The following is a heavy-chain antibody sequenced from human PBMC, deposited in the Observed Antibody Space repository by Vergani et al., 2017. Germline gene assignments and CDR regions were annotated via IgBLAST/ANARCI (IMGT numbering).Heavy chain of an antibody. V-gene: IGHV3-33*01. Sequence: QVQLVESGGGVVQPGRSLRLSCAASGFTFNQYGMHWVRQAPGKGLEWVAVTWYDGSNKYYADSVKGRFTISRDNSKNTLYLQMNSLRAEDTAVYYCARGNYDFWSGAYMDVWGKGP. D-gene: IGHD3-3*01. CDR2: TWYDGSNK. CDR1: GFTFNQYG. J-gene: IGHJ6*03. CDR3: ARGNYDFWSGAYMDV.